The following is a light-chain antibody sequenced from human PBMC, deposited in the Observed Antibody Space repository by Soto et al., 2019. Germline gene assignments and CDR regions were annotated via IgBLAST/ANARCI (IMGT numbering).Light chain of an antibody. CDR3: QHYKTWPRA. Sequence: IIMTQSPATLSVSPGERVTLSCRASQGVGSTLAWYRQQPGQAPRVLIYDAYIRASGVPARFSGSGSGTEFTLTISGLQSEDFAVYFCQHYKTWPRAFGGGTKVEIK. J-gene: IGKJ4*01. CDR2: DAY. V-gene: IGKV3-15*01. CDR1: QGVGST.